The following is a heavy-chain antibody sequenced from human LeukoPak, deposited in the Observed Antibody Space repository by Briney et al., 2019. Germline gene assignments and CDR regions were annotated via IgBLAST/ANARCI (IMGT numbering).Heavy chain of an antibody. CDR3: ARGRRYSSSLCSDY. CDR2: INHSGST. J-gene: IGHJ4*02. CDR1: GGSFSGYY. V-gene: IGHV4-34*01. D-gene: IGHD6-6*01. Sequence: SETLSLTCAVYGGSFSGYYWSWIRQPPGKGLEWIGEINHSGSTNYNPSLKSRVTISVDTSKNQFSLKLSSVTAADTAVYYCARGRRYSSSLCSDYWGQGTLVTVSS.